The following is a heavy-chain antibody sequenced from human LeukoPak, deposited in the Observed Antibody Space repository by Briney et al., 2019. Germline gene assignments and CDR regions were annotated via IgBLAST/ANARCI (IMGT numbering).Heavy chain of an antibody. Sequence: GGSLRLSCAACGFTFSSDAMSGVREAPGKGLEWVSAISGSGGSTYYADSVKGRFTISRDNSKNTLYLQMNSLRAEDTAVYYCAKSDSSSWYPYFDYWGQGTLVTVSS. CDR2: ISGSGGST. CDR3: AKSDSSSWYPYFDY. D-gene: IGHD6-13*01. V-gene: IGHV3-23*01. CDR1: GFTFSSDA. J-gene: IGHJ4*02.